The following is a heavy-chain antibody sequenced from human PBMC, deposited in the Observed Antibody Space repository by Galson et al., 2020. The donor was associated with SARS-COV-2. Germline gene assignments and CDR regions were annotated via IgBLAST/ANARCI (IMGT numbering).Heavy chain of an antibody. CDR3: ASGLGYCSSTSCYNYGMDV. J-gene: IGHJ6*02. D-gene: IGHD2-2*02. CDR2: IYYSGST. V-gene: IGHV4-39*01. CDR1: GGSISSSSSY. Sequence: SETLSLTCTVSGGSISSSSSYWGWIRQPPGKGLEWIGSIYYSGSTYYNPSLKSRVTISVDTSKNQFSLKLSSVTAADTAVYYCASGLGYCSSTSCYNYGMDVWGQGTTVTVSS.